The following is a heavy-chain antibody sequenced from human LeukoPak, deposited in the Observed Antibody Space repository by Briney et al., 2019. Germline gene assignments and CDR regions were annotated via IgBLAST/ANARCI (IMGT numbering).Heavy chain of an antibody. Sequence: GGSLRLSCAASGFTFSSYGMHWVRQAPGKGLEWVAVISYDGSNKYYADSVKGRFTISRDNSKNTLYLQMNSLRAEDTAVYYCAKSRALSPLLWFGELDLDAFDIWGQGTMVTVSS. D-gene: IGHD3-10*01. CDR1: GFTFSSYG. V-gene: IGHV3-30*18. CDR3: AKSRALSPLLWFGELDLDAFDI. J-gene: IGHJ3*02. CDR2: ISYDGSNK.